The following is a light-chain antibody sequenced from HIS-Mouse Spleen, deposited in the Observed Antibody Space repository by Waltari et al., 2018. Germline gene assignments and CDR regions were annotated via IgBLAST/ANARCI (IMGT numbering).Light chain of an antibody. CDR3: CSYAGSYTWV. V-gene: IGLV2-11*01. CDR1: SSDVGGYHY. J-gene: IGLJ3*02. CDR2: DVS. Sequence: QSALTQPRSVSGSPGQSVTISCTGTSSDVGGYHYVPWYQQHPGQAPKLMIYDVSNRASGCPDRFSGSKSGNTASLTISGLQAEDEADYYCCSYAGSYTWVFGGGTKLTVL.